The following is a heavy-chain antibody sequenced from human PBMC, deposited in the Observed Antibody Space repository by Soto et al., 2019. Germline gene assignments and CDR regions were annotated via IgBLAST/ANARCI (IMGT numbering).Heavy chain of an antibody. CDR2: IWYDGSNK. Sequence: ESGGGVVQPGRSLRLSCAASGFTFSSYGMHWVRQAPGKGLEWVAVIWYDGSNKYYADSVKGRFTISRDNSKNTLYLQMNSLRAEDTAVYYCARSEWLRLSYYYYGMDVWGQGTTVTVSS. V-gene: IGHV3-33*01. J-gene: IGHJ6*02. CDR1: GFTFSSYG. CDR3: ARSEWLRLSYYYYGMDV. D-gene: IGHD5-12*01.